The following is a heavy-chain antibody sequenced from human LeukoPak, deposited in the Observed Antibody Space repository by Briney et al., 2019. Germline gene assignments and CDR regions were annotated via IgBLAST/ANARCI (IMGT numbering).Heavy chain of an antibody. CDR1: GYTFTSYD. V-gene: IGHV1-8*01. CDR3: ARANFLYCSSTTCLFDY. CDR2: MNPNSGNT. J-gene: IGHJ4*02. Sequence: ASVKVSCKASGYTFTSYDINWARQATGQGLEWMGWMNPNSGNTGYAQKFQGRVTMTRNTSISTAYMEVSRLRSDDTAVYYCARANFLYCSSTTCLFDYWGQGTLVTVSS. D-gene: IGHD2-2*01.